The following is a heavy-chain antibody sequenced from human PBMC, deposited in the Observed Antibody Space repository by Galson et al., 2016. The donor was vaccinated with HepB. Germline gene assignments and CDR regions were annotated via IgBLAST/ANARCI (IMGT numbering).Heavy chain of an antibody. CDR2: IGGSGGSI. Sequence: SLRLSCAASGFSFSTYDMNWVRQAPGKGLECVSHIGGSGGSIYYADSVKGRFTIPRENSKNTVYLQMNSLRAEDTAVYFCARDPGAGGDSYYYMDVWGQGTTVTVSS. V-gene: IGHV3-23*01. CDR1: GFSFSTYD. CDR3: ARDPGAGGDSYYYMDV. D-gene: IGHD2-8*02. J-gene: IGHJ6*03.